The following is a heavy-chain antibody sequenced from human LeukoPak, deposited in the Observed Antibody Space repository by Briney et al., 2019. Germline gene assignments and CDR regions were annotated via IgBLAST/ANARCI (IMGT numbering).Heavy chain of an antibody. CDR2: IWYDGSNK. D-gene: IGHD3-10*01. CDR1: GFTFSSHG. V-gene: IGHV3-33*01. J-gene: IGHJ4*02. Sequence: GGSLRLSCAASGFTFSSHGMHWVRQAPGKGLEWVAVIWYDGSNKYYADSVKGRFTISRDNSKNTLYLQMNSLRAEDTAVYYCARDYYYGSGSYVDYWGQGTLVTVSS. CDR3: ARDYYYGSGSYVDY.